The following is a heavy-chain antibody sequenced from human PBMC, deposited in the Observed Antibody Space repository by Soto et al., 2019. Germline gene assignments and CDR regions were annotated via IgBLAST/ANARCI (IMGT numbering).Heavy chain of an antibody. CDR3: ARALAGRKEWWFDP. J-gene: IGHJ5*02. V-gene: IGHV4-59*01. Sequence: QVQLQESGPGLVKPSETLSLTCTVSGDSISSYYWNWIRQPPGKGLEWIGYISYSGSTNYNPSLKSRVTISLDTSRNQFSLKLDSVTAADTAVYYCARALAGRKEWWFDPWGQGTLVTVSS. CDR1: GDSISSYY. CDR2: ISYSGST. D-gene: IGHD3-3*01.